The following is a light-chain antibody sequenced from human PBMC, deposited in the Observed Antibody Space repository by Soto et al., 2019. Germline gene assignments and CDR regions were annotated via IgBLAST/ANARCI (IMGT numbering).Light chain of an antibody. V-gene: IGKV3-20*01. CDR2: GAS. CDR1: QSVSSSY. Sequence: EIVLTQSPGTLPFSPEERATLSCRASQSVSSSYLAWYQQKPGQAPTLLIYGASIRATGIPDRFSGSGSGTDSTLSISRLEPEDFAGYYCHQYVSSPLTFGGGTKVEIK. J-gene: IGKJ4*01. CDR3: HQYVSSPLT.